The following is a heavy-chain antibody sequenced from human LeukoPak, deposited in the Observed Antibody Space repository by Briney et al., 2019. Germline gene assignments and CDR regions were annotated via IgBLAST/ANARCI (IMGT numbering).Heavy chain of an antibody. CDR3: GRDRRTHSLKVVVNPSLTFDY. J-gene: IGHJ4*02. D-gene: IGHD3-22*01. CDR1: GYTFTSYY. V-gene: IGHV1-46*01. Sequence: GAAVKVSCKASGYTFTSYYMHWVGQAPGQGLEWMGIINPSGGRTSYAQKFQGRVTMTRDRSTSTVYMEVSSLSAECRAGYYWGRDRRTHSLKVVVNPSLTFDYWGQGTLVTVSS. CDR2: INPSGGRT.